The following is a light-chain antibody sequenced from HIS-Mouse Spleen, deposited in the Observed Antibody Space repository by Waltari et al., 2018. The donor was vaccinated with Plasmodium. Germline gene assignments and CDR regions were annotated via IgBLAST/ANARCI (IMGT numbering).Light chain of an antibody. V-gene: IGKV3-20*01. J-gene: IGKJ1*01. CDR1: QSVSSSY. Sequence: EIVLTQSPGTLSLSPGERATLSCRAIQSVSSSYLAWYQQKPGQAPSLLIYGSSSRATGIPDRFSGSGAGTDFTLTISRLEPEDFAVYYCQQYGSSSWTFGQGTKVEIK. CDR2: GSS. CDR3: QQYGSSSWT.